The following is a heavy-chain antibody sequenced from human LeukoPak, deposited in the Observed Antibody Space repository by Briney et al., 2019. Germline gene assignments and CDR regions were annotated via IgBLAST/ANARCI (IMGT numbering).Heavy chain of an antibody. D-gene: IGHD6-13*01. Sequence: GGSLRLSCAASGFTFSSYSMNWVRQAPGKGLEWVSAISGSGGSTYYADSVKGRFTISRDNSKNTLYLQMNSLRAEDTAVYYCAKDLSSSWPAEFDYWGQGTLVTVSS. CDR3: AKDLSSSWPAEFDY. CDR1: GFTFSSYS. CDR2: ISGSGGST. V-gene: IGHV3-23*01. J-gene: IGHJ4*02.